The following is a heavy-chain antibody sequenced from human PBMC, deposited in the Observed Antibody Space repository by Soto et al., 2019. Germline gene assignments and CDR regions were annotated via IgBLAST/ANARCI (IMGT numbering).Heavy chain of an antibody. V-gene: IGHV4-31*03. D-gene: IGHD3-16*01. Sequence: SETLSLTFTVSGGSISSGGYYWSWIRQHPVTGLEFICHISYXGXXXXXXSLXXXXTXSLXXSSXXXAXXXNSVTAADTAVYYCARGVLHWGQGTLVX. J-gene: IGHJ4*01. CDR2: ISYXGXX. CDR3: ARGVLH. CDR1: GGSISSGGYY.